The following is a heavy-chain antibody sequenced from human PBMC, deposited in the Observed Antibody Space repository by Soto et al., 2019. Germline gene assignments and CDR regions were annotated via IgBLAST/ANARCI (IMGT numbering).Heavy chain of an antibody. J-gene: IGHJ6*02. CDR1: GFTFSSYG. D-gene: IGHD4-17*01. CDR2: ISYDGSNK. CDR3: AQDQRVEYGDYEVPYYYYGMDV. V-gene: IGHV3-30*18. Sequence: GGALRLSCAAPGFTFSSYGMHWVRQAPGKGLEWVAVISYDGSNKYYADSVKGRFTISRDNSKNTLYLQMNSLRAEDTAVYYCAQDQRVEYGDYEVPYYYYGMDVWGHGTTVTVS.